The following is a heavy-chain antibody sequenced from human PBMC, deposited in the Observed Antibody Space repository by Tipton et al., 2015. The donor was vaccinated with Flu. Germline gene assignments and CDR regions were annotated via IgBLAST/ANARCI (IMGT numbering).Heavy chain of an antibody. V-gene: IGHV4-61*01. Sequence: TLSLTCTVSGGSVSSGSYYWSWIRQPPGKGLEWIGYIYYSGSTNYNPSLKSRVTMSVDTSKNQFSLKLSSVTAADTAVYYCARGGNYDSPFDSWGQGTLVTVSS. CDR2: IYYSGST. CDR1: GGSVSSGSYY. CDR3: ARGGNYDSPFDS. J-gene: IGHJ4*02. D-gene: IGHD3-22*01.